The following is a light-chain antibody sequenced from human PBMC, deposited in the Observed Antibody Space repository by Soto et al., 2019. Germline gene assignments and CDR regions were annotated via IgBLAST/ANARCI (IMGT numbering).Light chain of an antibody. CDR1: SGSIASNY. Sequence: NFMLTQPDSVSESPGKTLSISCTGSSGSIASNYVQWYQQRPGSAPTTVIYENNQRLSGVPDRFSASTDGSSNSASLTFSGLHTEDDAYYYCQSYDSDFVVFGGGTKLTVL. J-gene: IGLJ2*01. V-gene: IGLV6-57*02. CDR2: ENN. CDR3: QSYDSDFVV.